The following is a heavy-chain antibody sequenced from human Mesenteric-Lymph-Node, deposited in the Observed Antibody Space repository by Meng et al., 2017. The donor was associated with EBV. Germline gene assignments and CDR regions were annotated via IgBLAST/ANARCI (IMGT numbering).Heavy chain of an antibody. CDR1: GYTFTSYA. V-gene: IGHV1-3*01. CDR2: INAGNGDT. Sequence: QVPLGELGGEVKKPGASVKVSCKASGYTFTSYAIHWVRQAPGQRLEWMGRINAGNGDTKYSQKFQDRVTITRDTSASTAYMELSSLRSEDTAVYYCARDHFGIAVAGTVPIDYWGQGTLVTVSS. CDR3: ARDHFGIAVAGTVPIDY. J-gene: IGHJ4*02. D-gene: IGHD6-19*01.